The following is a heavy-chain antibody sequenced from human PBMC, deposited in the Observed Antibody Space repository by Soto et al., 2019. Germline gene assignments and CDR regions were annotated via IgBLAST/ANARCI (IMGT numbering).Heavy chain of an antibody. CDR3: ARLRVGGGHNPEAYYFDY. J-gene: IGHJ4*02. V-gene: IGHV4-39*01. CDR2: IYYSGST. D-gene: IGHD2-15*01. Sequence: SETLSLTCTVSGGSISSSSYYWGWIRQPPGKGLEWIGSIYYSGSTYYNPSLKSRVTISVDTSKNQFSLKLSSVTAADTAVYYCARLRVGGGHNPEAYYFDYWGRGTLVTVSS. CDR1: GGSISSSSYY.